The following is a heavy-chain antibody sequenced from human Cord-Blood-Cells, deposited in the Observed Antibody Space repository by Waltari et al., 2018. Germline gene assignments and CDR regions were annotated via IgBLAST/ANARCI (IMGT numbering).Heavy chain of an antibody. CDR2: INHSGST. Sequence: QVQLQQWGAGLLKPSETLSLTCAVYGGSFSGYYWSWVRPPPGQGLEWIGEINHSGSTNYNPSLKSRVTISVDTSKNQFSLKLSSVTAADTAVYYCARGTTIVVVPAARYWYFDLWGRGTLVTVSS. CDR3: ARGTTIVVVPAARYWYFDL. CDR1: GGSFSGYY. D-gene: IGHD2-2*01. V-gene: IGHV4-34*01. J-gene: IGHJ2*01.